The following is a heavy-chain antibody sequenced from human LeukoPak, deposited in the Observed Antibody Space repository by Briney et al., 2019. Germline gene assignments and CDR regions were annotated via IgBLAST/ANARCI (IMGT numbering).Heavy chain of an antibody. Sequence: PGGSLRLSCAASGFTFSSYAMSWVRQAPGKGLEWVSAISGSGGSTYYADSVKGRFTISRDNSKNTLYLQMNSLKAEDTAVYYCARPPMVRGVIITGDDVFDIWGQGTMVTVSS. D-gene: IGHD3-10*01. CDR1: GFTFSSYA. V-gene: IGHV3-23*01. CDR3: ARPPMVRGVIITGDDVFDI. J-gene: IGHJ3*02. CDR2: ISGSGGST.